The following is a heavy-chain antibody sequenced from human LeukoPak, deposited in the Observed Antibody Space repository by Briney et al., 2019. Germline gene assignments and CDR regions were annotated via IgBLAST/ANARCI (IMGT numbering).Heavy chain of an antibody. J-gene: IGHJ4*02. CDR1: GFNFNVAW. Sequence: PGGSLRLSCVTSGFNFNVAWMTWVRQAPGKGLEWVGRIKSKGSDETTDYAAPVKDRFAISRDDSKSTLYLQMNSLKTEDTAVYYCASVKDKASWALDYWGQGTLVTVSS. CDR2: IKSKGSDETT. D-gene: IGHD1-26*01. CDR3: ASVKDKASWALDY. V-gene: IGHV3-15*01.